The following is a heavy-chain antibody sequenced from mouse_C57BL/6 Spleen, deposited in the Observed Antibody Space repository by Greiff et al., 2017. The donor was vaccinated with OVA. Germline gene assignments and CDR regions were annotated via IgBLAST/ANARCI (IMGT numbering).Heavy chain of an antibody. D-gene: IGHD1-1*01. Sequence: QVQLQQSGPELVKPGASVKISCKASGYAFSSSWMNWVKQRPGKGLEWIGRIYPGDGDTNYNGKFRGKATLTADKSSSTAYMQLSSRTSADSAVYFCAPEDDYYYGSSYGYWGQGTTLTVSS. J-gene: IGHJ2*01. V-gene: IGHV1-82*01. CDR2: IYPGDGDT. CDR1: GYAFSSSW. CDR3: APEDDYYYGSSYGY.